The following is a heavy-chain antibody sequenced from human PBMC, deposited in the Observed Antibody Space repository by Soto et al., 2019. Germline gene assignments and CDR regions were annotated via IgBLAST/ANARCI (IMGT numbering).Heavy chain of an antibody. V-gene: IGHV4-61*01. Sequence: SETLSLTCTVSGGSVRSGSYYWNWIRQPPGKGLEWIGYTYNSGTTNYNPSLKSRVTISVDTSKNQFSLKLSSVTAADTAVYYCARDRGDYVFQNWGQGILVTVSS. D-gene: IGHD4-17*01. CDR2: TYNSGTT. J-gene: IGHJ4*02. CDR1: GGSVRSGSYY. CDR3: ARDRGDYVFQN.